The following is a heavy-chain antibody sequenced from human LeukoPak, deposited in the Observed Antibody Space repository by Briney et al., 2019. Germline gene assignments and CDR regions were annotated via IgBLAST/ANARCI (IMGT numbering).Heavy chain of an antibody. Sequence: GGSLRLSRAASGFTFSSYIMNSVRQAPGKRLEWVSSISSSSSYIYYADSVKGRFTISRDNAKNSLYLQMNSLRAEDTAVYYCARPNDYGGIGYWGQGTLVTVSS. J-gene: IGHJ4*02. CDR2: ISSSSSYI. CDR1: GFTFSSYI. V-gene: IGHV3-21*01. D-gene: IGHD4-23*01. CDR3: ARPNDYGGIGY.